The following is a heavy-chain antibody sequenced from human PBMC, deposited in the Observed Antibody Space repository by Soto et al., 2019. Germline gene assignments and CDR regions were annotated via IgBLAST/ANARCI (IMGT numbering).Heavy chain of an antibody. CDR1: GASINSYY. V-gene: IGHV4-59*01. CDR2: ISYFGRT. J-gene: IGHJ3*02. CDR3: ARAPGGELMGRTFDI. Sequence: SETLSLTCTVSGASINSYYWSWIRQPPGKGLEWMGYISYFGRTNYNPSLESRVTISLDPSKKHFSLNLSSVTTADTAVYYCARAPGGELMGRTFDIWGQGTMVTVSS. D-gene: IGHD3-16*01.